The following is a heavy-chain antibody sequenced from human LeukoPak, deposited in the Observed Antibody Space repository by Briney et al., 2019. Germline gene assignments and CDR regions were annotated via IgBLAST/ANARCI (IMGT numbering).Heavy chain of an antibody. CDR2: IDPSDSYT. J-gene: IGHJ3*02. Sequence: GESLKISCKDSGYKFTNYWIFWVRQMPGKGLEWMGRIDPSDSYTNYSPSFQGHVTISADESISTAYLQWSSLKASDTAMYYCARLQGYCISTTCYGAFDNWGQGTMVTVSS. CDR1: GYKFTNYW. D-gene: IGHD2-2*01. CDR3: ARLQGYCISTTCYGAFDN. V-gene: IGHV5-10-1*01.